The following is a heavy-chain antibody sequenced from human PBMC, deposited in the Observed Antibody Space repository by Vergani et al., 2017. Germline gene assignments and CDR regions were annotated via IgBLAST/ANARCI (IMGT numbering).Heavy chain of an antibody. D-gene: IGHD2-15*01. CDR3: ARMSSCSGGSCYSDY. Sequence: QVTLKESGPALVKPTQTLTLTCTFSGFSLSTSGMRVSWIRQPPGKALEWLARIDWDDDKFYSTSLKTRLTISNDTSKNQVVLTMTNMDPVDTATYYCARMSSCSGGSCYSDYWGQGTLVTVSS. V-gene: IGHV2-70*04. J-gene: IGHJ4*02. CDR2: IDWDDDK. CDR1: GFSLSTSGMR.